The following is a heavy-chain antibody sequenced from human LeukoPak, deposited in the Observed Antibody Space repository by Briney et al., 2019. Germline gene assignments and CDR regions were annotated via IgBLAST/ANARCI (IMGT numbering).Heavy chain of an antibody. J-gene: IGHJ6*02. CDR1: GYTSTSYG. CDR2: ISAYHGNT. D-gene: IGHD3-10*01. CDR3: ARRITMVRGAPLGMDV. V-gene: IGHV1-18*01. Sequence: ASVKVSCKASGYTSTSYGISWVRQAPGQGLEWMGWISAYHGNTNYAQKLQGRVTMTTDTSTSTAYMELRSLRSDDTAVYYCARRITMVRGAPLGMDVWGQGTTVTVSS.